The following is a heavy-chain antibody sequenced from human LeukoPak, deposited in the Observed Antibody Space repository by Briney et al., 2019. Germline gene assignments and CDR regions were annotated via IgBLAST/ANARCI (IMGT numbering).Heavy chain of an antibody. Sequence: SETLSLNCAVYGGSFSGYYWSWIRQPPGKGLEWIGEINHSGSTNYNPSLKSRVTISVDTSKNQFSLKLSSVTAADTAVYYCARGSRQQQTRVGWFDPWGQGTLVTVSS. J-gene: IGHJ5*02. CDR2: INHSGST. CDR1: GGSFSGYY. V-gene: IGHV4-34*01. D-gene: IGHD6-13*01. CDR3: ARGSRQQQTRVGWFDP.